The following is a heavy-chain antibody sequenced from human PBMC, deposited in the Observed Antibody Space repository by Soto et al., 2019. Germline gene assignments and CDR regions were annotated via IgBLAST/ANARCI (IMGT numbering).Heavy chain of an antibody. V-gene: IGHV4-34*01. J-gene: IGHJ6*02. CDR3: AGLAAYGGYYGMDV. CDR2: INHSGST. D-gene: IGHD6-13*01. Sequence: SSTLSRTGACSGVSFSGYYWIWIRQPPGKGLELIGEINHSGSTNYNPSLKIRFTISVDTSKNQFSLKLSSVTAADTAVYYCAGLAAYGGYYGMDVWGQGTTVTVSS. CDR1: GVSFSGYY.